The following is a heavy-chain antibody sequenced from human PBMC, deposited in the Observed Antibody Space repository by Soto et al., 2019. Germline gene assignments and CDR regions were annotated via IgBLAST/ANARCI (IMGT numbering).Heavy chain of an antibody. V-gene: IGHV5-51*01. Sequence: PRESLKISCKGSGYTFTSHWIGWVCQTPGKGLEWMGIIYPGDSDTRYSPSSQGQVTISADKSINTAYLQWSSLKASDTAMYYCVRRPSGDPGDFWGHGTLVTVSS. CDR3: VRRPSGDPGDF. CDR1: GYTFTSHW. CDR2: IYPGDSDT. D-gene: IGHD3-10*01. J-gene: IGHJ4*01.